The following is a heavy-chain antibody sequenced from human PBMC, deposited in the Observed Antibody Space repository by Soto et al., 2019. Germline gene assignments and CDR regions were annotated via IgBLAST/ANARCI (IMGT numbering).Heavy chain of an antibody. Sequence: SETLSLTCAVYGGSFSGYYWDWIRQPPGKGLEWIGEINPDGATNYTPSLRGRVTISIDTSRNQFSLTLSSVTAADTAVYYCARGQSSDPFFDYWGQGALVTVSS. CDR3: ARGQSSDPFFDY. V-gene: IGHV4-34*01. CDR2: INPDGAT. CDR1: GGSFSGYY. J-gene: IGHJ4*02.